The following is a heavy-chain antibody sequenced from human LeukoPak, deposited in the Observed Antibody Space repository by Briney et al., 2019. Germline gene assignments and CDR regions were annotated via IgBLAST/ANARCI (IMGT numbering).Heavy chain of an antibody. CDR1: GGSISSYY. D-gene: IGHD1-20*01. J-gene: IGHJ5*02. CDR3: ARDGGYNWKYWFDP. CDR2: IYHSGST. V-gene: IGHV4-59*12. Sequence: PSETLSLTCTVSGGSISSYYWSWIRQPPGKGLEWIGYIYHSGSTYYNPTLKSRVTISVDRSKNQFSLKLSSVTAADTAVYYCARDGGYNWKYWFDPWGQGTLVTVSS.